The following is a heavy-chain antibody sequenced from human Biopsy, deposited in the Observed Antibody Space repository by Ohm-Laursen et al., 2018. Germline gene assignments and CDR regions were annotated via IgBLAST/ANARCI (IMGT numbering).Heavy chain of an antibody. CDR1: GFTFTSYA. CDR2: ISYDGSGE. D-gene: IGHD3-22*01. Sequence: SLRLSCAASGFTFTSYAMHWVRQAPGKGLEWVAVISYDGSGEYYADSLQGRFIISRDNPKNTLYLQMNSLRAEDTAVYYCAREGDDSSGYTLHYFDYWGQGTLVTVSS. V-gene: IGHV3-33*05. CDR3: AREGDDSSGYTLHYFDY. J-gene: IGHJ4*02.